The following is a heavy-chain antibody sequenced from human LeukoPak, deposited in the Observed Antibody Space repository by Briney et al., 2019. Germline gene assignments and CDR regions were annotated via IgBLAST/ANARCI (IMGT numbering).Heavy chain of an antibody. J-gene: IGHJ4*02. Sequence: GGSLRLSCAASGFTFSSYGMHWVRQAPGKGLEWMAVIWYDGSNKYYADSVKGRFTISRDNSKNTLYLQMNGLRGDDTAVYYCVKDLPVFHYWGQGTLVTVSS. CDR1: GFTFSSYG. CDR3: VKDLPVFHY. V-gene: IGHV3-30*02. CDR2: IWYDGSNK.